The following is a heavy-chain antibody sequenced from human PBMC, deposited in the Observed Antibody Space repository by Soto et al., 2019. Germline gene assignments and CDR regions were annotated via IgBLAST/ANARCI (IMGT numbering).Heavy chain of an antibody. CDR3: ARDRYYYDSSAYDE. V-gene: IGHV3-48*01. CDR1: GFIFSSYN. Sequence: PGGSLRLSCAASGFIFSSYNMNWVRQAPGKGLEWVSYISSSSSTIYYADSVKGRFTISRDNAKNSLYLQMNSLRAEDTAVYYCARDRYYYDSSAYDEWGQGTLVTVSS. D-gene: IGHD3-22*01. CDR2: ISSSSSTI. J-gene: IGHJ4*02.